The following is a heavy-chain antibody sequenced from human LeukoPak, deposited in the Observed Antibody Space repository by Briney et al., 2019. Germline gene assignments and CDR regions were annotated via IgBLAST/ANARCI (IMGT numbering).Heavy chain of an antibody. D-gene: IGHD2-2*01. CDR1: GGSFSGYY. V-gene: IGHV4-34*01. CDR2: INHSGST. J-gene: IGHJ5*02. CDR3: ASRGIRVVVPAASGRRNWSDP. Sequence: SETLSLTCAVYGGSFSGYYWSWIRQPPGKGLEWIGEINHSGSTNYNPSLKSRVTISVDTSKNQFSLKLSSVAAADTAVYYCASRGIRVVVPAASGRRNWSDPWGQGTLVTVSS.